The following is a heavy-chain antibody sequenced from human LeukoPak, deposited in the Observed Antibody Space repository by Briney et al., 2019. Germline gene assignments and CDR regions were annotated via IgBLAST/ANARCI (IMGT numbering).Heavy chain of an antibody. CDR3: AKGSSYYGSGSYYLY. Sequence: GGSLRLSCAASGFTFSRYWMHWVRQAPGKGLMWVSRISPDGSTTLYADSVKGRFTISRDNSRNTLYLQMNSLSAEDTAVYHCAKGSSYYGSGSYYLYWGQGTLVTVSS. J-gene: IGHJ4*02. V-gene: IGHV3-74*03. CDR1: GFTFSRYW. D-gene: IGHD3-10*01. CDR2: ISPDGSTT.